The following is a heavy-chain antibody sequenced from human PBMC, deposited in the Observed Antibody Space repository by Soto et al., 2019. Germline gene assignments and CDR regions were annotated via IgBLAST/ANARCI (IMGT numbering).Heavy chain of an antibody. D-gene: IGHD5-18*01. V-gene: IGHV4-34*01. CDR3: ARGGYSYGSGAGYYYYGMDV. CDR2: INHSGST. CDR1: GGSFSGYY. J-gene: IGHJ6*02. Sequence: ASETLSLTCAVYGGSFSGYYWSWIRQPPGKGLEWIGEINHSGSTNYNPSLKSRVTISVDTSKNQFSLKLSSVTAADTAVYYCARGGYSYGSGAGYYYYGMDVWGQGTTVTVSS.